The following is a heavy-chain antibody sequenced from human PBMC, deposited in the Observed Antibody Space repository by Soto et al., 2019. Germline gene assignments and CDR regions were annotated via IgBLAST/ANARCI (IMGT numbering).Heavy chain of an antibody. J-gene: IGHJ4*02. CDR1: GFTFSSYA. CDR2: ISYDGSNK. V-gene: IGHV3-30-3*01. Sequence: LRLSCAASGFTFSSYAMHWVRQAPGKGLEWVTVISYDGSNKYYADSVKGRFTISRDNSKNTLYLQMNSLRAEDTAVYYCARPGTWIQLWSHFDYWGQGTLVTVSS. CDR3: ARPGTWIQLWSHFDY. D-gene: IGHD5-18*01.